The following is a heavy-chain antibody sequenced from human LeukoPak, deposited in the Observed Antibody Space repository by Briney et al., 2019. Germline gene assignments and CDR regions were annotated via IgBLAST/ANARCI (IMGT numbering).Heavy chain of an antibody. D-gene: IGHD2-2*01. V-gene: IGHV3-74*01. Sequence: GGSLRLSCAASGFTFSSYCMHWVRQAPGKGLVWVSRINSDRSSTSCADSVKGRFTISRDNAKNTLYLQMNSLRDEDTAVYYCARGGPYQTYHFGYWGQGTVVTVSS. CDR1: GFTFSSYC. CDR2: INSDRSST. J-gene: IGHJ4*02. CDR3: ARGGPYQTYHFGY.